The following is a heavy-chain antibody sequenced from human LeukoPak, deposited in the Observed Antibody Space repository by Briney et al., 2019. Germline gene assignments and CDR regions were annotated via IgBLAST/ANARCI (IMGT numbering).Heavy chain of an antibody. Sequence: GASVKVSCKASGYTFTSYDINWVRQATGQGLEWMGWMNPNSGGTNYAQKFQGRVTMTRDTSISTAYMELSRLRSDDTAVYYCALQRGYCSGGSCSSLDYWGQGTLVTVSS. CDR1: GYTFTSYD. CDR2: MNPNSGGT. J-gene: IGHJ4*02. D-gene: IGHD2-15*01. CDR3: ALQRGYCSGGSCSSLDY. V-gene: IGHV1-2*02.